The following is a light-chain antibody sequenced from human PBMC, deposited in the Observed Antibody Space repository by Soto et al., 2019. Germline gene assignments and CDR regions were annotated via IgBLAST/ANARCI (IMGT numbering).Light chain of an antibody. CDR1: SSNIGAGYD. Sequence: QSVLTQPPSVSGAPGQRVTISCTGSSSNIGAGYDVNWYQQLPGTAPKLLIFGDSNRPSGVPDRFSGSKSGTSASLAITGLQGADEADYYCQSSDRRLSGSDGFGTGTKVTVL. V-gene: IGLV1-40*01. J-gene: IGLJ1*01. CDR2: GDS. CDR3: QSSDRRLSGSDG.